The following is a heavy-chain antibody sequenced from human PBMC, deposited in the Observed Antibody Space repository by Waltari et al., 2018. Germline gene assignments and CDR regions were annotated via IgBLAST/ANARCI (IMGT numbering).Heavy chain of an antibody. V-gene: IGHV4-34*01. J-gene: IGHJ4*02. CDR2: INHSGST. D-gene: IGHD6-13*01. CDR3: ARRAAGTQQVDY. CDR1: GGSFSGYY. Sequence: QVQLQQWGAGLLKPSETLSLTCAVYGGSFSGYYWSWIRQPPGKGLEWIGEINHSGSTNYNPSRKSRVTISVDTSKNQFSLKLSSVTAADTAVYYCARRAAGTQQVDYWGQGTLVTVSS.